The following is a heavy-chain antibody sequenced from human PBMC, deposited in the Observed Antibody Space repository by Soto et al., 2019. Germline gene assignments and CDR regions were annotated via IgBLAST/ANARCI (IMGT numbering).Heavy chain of an antibody. CDR3: AKAVQHERRTYYYGMDV. J-gene: IGHJ6*02. D-gene: IGHD1-1*01. Sequence: GGSLRLSCAASGFTFSSYAMSWVRQAPGKGLEWVSAISGSGGSTYYADSVKGRFTISRDNSKNTLYLQMNSLRAEDTAVYYCAKAVQHERRTYYYGMDVWGQGTTVTVSS. CDR2: ISGSGGST. V-gene: IGHV3-23*01. CDR1: GFTFSSYA.